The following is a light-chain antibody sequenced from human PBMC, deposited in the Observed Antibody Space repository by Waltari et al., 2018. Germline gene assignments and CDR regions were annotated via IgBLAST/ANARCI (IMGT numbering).Light chain of an antibody. CDR1: QSIGNY. V-gene: IGKV3-11*01. CDR3: QQRGDWPIT. Sequence: EIVLTQAPATLSLSPGERGTLSCRASQSIGNYLAGYQQKPGQAPRLLIYGASDRATGIPARFSGSGSGTDFTLTISSLEPEDFAVYYCQQRGDWPITFGQGTRLEIK. J-gene: IGKJ5*01. CDR2: GAS.